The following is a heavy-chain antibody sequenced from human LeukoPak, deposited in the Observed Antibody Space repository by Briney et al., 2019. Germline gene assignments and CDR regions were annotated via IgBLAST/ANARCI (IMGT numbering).Heavy chain of an antibody. D-gene: IGHD6-19*01. V-gene: IGHV3-7*01. J-gene: IGHJ4*02. CDR2: IKQDGSEK. CDR3: ARGRCSSGWYISYFDY. CDR1: GFTFSSYW. Sequence: PGGPLRLSCAASGFTFSSYWMHWIRQAPGKGLEWVANIKQDGSEKYYVDSVKGRFTISRDNAKNSLYLQMNSLRAEDTAVYYCARGRCSSGWYISYFDYWGQGTLVTVSS.